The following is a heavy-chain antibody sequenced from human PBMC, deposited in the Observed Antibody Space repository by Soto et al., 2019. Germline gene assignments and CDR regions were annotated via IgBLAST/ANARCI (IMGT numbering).Heavy chain of an antibody. CDR2: ISAYNGNT. Sequence: QVQLVQSGAEVKKPGASVKVSCKASGYTFTSYGISWVRQAPGQGLEWMGWISAYNGNTNYAQKLQGRVTMTTDTSTSTAYMELTSLRSDDTAVYYCARELGQLGTYYYGMDVWGQGTTVTVSS. V-gene: IGHV1-18*04. J-gene: IGHJ6*02. CDR3: ARELGQLGTYYYGMDV. CDR1: GYTFTSYG. D-gene: IGHD6-6*01.